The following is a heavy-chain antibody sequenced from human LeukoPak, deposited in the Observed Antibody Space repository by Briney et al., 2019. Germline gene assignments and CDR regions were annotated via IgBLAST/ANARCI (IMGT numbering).Heavy chain of an antibody. J-gene: IGHJ4*02. CDR3: ATRLYSSSNYYFDY. D-gene: IGHD6-13*01. CDR2: IKQDGSER. CDR1: GFTVSSYW. Sequence: GGSLRLSCAGSGFTVSSYWMSWVRQAPGKGLEWVANIKQDGSERYYVDSVKGRFTISRDNAKSSVYLQMNSLRAGDTAMYFCATRLYSSSNYYFDYWGQGTLVTVSS. V-gene: IGHV3-7*03.